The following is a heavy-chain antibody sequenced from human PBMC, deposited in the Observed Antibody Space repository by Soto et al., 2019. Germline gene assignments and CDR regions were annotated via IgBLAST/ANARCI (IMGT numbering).Heavy chain of an antibody. CDR3: ARLRDYDSSGYYYGHDY. V-gene: IGHV4-39*07. J-gene: IGHJ4*02. CDR1: GSAISSSGSS. D-gene: IGHD3-22*01. Sequence: PETRSLTCSVSGSAISSSGSSCGVSRQPPGKGLEWIGSIYYSGSIYYNPSLKSRVTISVDTSKNQFSLKLSSVTAADTAVYYCARLRDYDSSGYYYGHDYWGQGTLVT. CDR2: IYYSGSI.